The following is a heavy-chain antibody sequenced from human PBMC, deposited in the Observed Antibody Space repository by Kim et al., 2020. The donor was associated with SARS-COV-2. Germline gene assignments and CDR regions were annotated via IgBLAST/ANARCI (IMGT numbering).Heavy chain of an antibody. D-gene: IGHD3-16*01. Sequence: ASVKVSCKASGYTFTSYGISWVRQAPGQGLEWMGWISAYNGNTNYAQKLQGRVTMTTDTSTSTAYMELRSLRSDDTAVYYCARGYDYVWGSHPYYFDYWGQGTLVTVSS. J-gene: IGHJ4*02. V-gene: IGHV1-18*01. CDR2: ISAYNGNT. CDR1: GYTFTSYG. CDR3: ARGYDYVWGSHPYYFDY.